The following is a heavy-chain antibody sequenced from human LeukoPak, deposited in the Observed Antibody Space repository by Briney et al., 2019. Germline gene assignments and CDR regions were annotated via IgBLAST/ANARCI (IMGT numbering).Heavy chain of an antibody. CDR2: IIPIFGTA. Sequence: ASVKVSCKASGYTFTSHFMHWVRQAPGQGLEWMGGIIPIFGTANYAQKFQGRVTITADESTSTAYMELSSLRSEDTAVYYCARSFTSHYDILTGYPFDYWGQGTLVTVSS. V-gene: IGHV1-69*13. J-gene: IGHJ4*02. CDR1: GYTFTSHF. D-gene: IGHD3-9*01. CDR3: ARSFTSHYDILTGYPFDY.